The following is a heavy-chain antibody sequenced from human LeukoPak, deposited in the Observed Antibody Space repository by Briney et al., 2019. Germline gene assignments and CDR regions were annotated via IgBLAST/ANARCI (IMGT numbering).Heavy chain of an antibody. CDR3: AKGQHNSGYYYFPIDY. CDR1: GFTFSSYA. CDR2: ISGSGGST. J-gene: IGHJ4*02. V-gene: IGHV3-23*01. Sequence: GGSLRLSCAASGFTFSSYAMSWVRQAPGKGLEWVSGISGSGGSTYYADSVKGRFTISRDNSKNTLYLQMNSLRAEDTAVYYCAKGQHNSGYYYFPIDYWGLGTLVTVSS. D-gene: IGHD3-22*01.